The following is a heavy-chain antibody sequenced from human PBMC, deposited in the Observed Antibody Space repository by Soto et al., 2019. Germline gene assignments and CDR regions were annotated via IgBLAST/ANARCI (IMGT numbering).Heavy chain of an antibody. CDR1: GGSIPHTSYY. J-gene: IGHJ4*02. CDR3: ASDRLTKYGEGHLYYFDY. D-gene: IGHD3-3*01. V-gene: IGHV4-39*01. Sequence: SETLSLTCTVSGGSIPHTSYYWGWIRQPPGKGLEWMRSIYYIGTTYNNPSLKSRVTMSIDTSKNQFSLKLISVTAADTAVYYCASDRLTKYGEGHLYYFDYWGQGALVTVSS. CDR2: IYYIGTT.